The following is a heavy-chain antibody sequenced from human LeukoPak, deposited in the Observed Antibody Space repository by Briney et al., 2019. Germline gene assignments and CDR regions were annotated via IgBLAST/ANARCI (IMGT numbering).Heavy chain of an antibody. CDR2: ISGYNGNT. CDR1: GYIFTDYG. V-gene: IGHV1-18*01. J-gene: IGHJ4*02. Sequence: ASVKVSCKASGYIFTDYGISWVRQAPGQGFEWMGWISGYNGNTNYALSLQGRVTMTTDTSTSTTYMELRSLRSDDTAVYYCAKDIHPGLGSGASCCFDYWGQETLVTVSS. D-gene: IGHD2-15*01. CDR3: AKDIHPGLGSGASCCFDY.